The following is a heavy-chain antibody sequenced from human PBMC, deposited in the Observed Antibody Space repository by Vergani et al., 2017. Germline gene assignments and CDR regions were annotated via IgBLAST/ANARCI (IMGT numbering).Heavy chain of an antibody. CDR3: ARDRPYYDILTGMTGYYMDV. CDR1: GFTFSSYS. Sequence: EVQLLESGGGLVKPGGSLRLSCAASGFTFSSYSMNWVRQAPGKGLEWVSSISSSSSYIYYADSVKGRFTISRDNAKNSLYLQMNSLRAEDTAVYYCARDRPYYDILTGMTGYYMDVWGKGTTVTVSS. J-gene: IGHJ6*03. CDR2: ISSSSSYI. D-gene: IGHD3-9*01. V-gene: IGHV3-21*01.